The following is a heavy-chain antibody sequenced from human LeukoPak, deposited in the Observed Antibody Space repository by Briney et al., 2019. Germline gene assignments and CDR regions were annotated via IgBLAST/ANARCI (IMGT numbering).Heavy chain of an antibody. Sequence: SETLSLICAVYGGSFSGYYWSWIRQPPGKGLEWIGEINHSGSTNYNPSLKSRVTISVDTSKNQFSLKLSSVTAADTAVYYCARLYCGGDCYPNPWGQGTLVTVSP. V-gene: IGHV4-34*01. CDR2: INHSGST. CDR1: GGSFSGYY. J-gene: IGHJ5*02. D-gene: IGHD2-21*02. CDR3: ARLYCGGDCYPNP.